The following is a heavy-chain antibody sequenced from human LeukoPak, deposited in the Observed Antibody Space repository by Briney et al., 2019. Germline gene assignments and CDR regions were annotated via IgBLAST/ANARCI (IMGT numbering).Heavy chain of an antibody. CDR2: INHSGST. CDR1: GGSFSGYY. V-gene: IGHV4-34*01. D-gene: IGHD3-3*01. Sequence: SETLSLTCAVYGGSFSGYYWSWIRQPPGKGLEWIGEINHSGSTNYNPSLKSRVTISADTSKNQFSLKLSSVTAADTAVYYCARKSSIFGVVTSTGMDVWGQGTTVTVSS. J-gene: IGHJ6*02. CDR3: ARKSSIFGVVTSTGMDV.